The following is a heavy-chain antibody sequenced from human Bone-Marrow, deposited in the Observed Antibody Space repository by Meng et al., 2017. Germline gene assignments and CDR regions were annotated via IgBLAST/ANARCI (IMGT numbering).Heavy chain of an antibody. V-gene: IGHV4-61*02. J-gene: IGHJ6*02. CDR1: GGSISSGSYY. CDR2: IYTSGST. Sequence: SETLSLTCTVSGGSISSGSYYWSWIRQPAGKGLEWIGRIYTSGSTNYNPSLKSRVTISVDTSKNQFSLKLSSVTAADTVVYYCARETPRLDDILTGYYPYYYYYGMDVWGQGTTVTVSS. CDR3: ARETPRLDDILTGYYPYYYYYGMDV. D-gene: IGHD3-9*01.